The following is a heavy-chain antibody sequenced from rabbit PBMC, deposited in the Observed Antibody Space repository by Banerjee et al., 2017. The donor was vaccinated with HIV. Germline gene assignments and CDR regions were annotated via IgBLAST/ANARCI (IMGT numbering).Heavy chain of an antibody. J-gene: IGHJ4*01. V-gene: IGHV1S45*01. CDR2: IDISNTKS. Sequence: QEQLEESGGDLVKPEGSLTLTCTASGFTLSSNYWICWVRQAPGKGLEWIGCIDISNTKSAYASWAKGRFTISKTSSTTVTLQMTSLTAADTATYFCWRYGDRFNLWGPGTLVTVS. D-gene: IGHD2-1*01. CDR3: WRYGDRFNL. CDR1: GFTLSSNYW.